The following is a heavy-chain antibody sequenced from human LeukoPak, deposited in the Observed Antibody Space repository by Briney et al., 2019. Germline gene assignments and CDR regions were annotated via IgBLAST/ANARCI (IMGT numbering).Heavy chain of an antibody. V-gene: IGHV1-69*13. CDR2: IIPIFGTA. Sequence: SVKVSCKASGGTFSSYAISWVRQTPGQGLEWMGGIIPIFGTANYAQKFQGRVTTTADESTSTAYMELSSLRSEDTAVYYCAREGSSSWSYYYYGMDVWGQGTTVTVSS. D-gene: IGHD6-13*01. J-gene: IGHJ6*02. CDR1: GGTFSSYA. CDR3: AREGSSSWSYYYYGMDV.